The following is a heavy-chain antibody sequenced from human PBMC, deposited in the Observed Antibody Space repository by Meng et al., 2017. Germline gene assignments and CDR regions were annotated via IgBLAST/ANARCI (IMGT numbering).Heavy chain of an antibody. CDR1: GYTFTSYG. J-gene: IGHJ5*02. Sequence: VSVKVSCKASGYTFTSYGISWVRQAPGQGLEWMGWISAYNGNTNYAQKLQGRVTMTTDTSTSTAYMELRSLRSDDTAVYYCARDPGYYGSGSYYNEGRWFDPWGQGTLVTVSS. D-gene: IGHD3-10*01. CDR3: ARDPGYYGSGSYYNEGRWFDP. V-gene: IGHV1-18*01. CDR2: ISAYNGNT.